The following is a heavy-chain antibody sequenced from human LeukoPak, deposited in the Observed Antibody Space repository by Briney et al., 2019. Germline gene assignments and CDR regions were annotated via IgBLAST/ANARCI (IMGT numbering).Heavy chain of an antibody. J-gene: IGHJ3*02. CDR1: GYTFTGYY. Sequence: GASVKVSCKASGYTFTGYYMHWVRQAPGQGLEWMGGIIPIFDTANYAQKFQGRVTITADESTSTAYMELGSLRSEDTAVYYCARSIFDLDAFHIWGQGTMVTVSS. CDR3: ARSIFDLDAFHI. V-gene: IGHV1-69*13. CDR2: IIPIFDTA. D-gene: IGHD3-3*01.